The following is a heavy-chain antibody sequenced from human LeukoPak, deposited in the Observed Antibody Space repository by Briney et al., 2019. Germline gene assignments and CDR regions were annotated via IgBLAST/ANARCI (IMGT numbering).Heavy chain of an antibody. CDR1: GFTFSDYY. CDR2: ISSSGSTI. J-gene: IGHJ4*02. D-gene: IGHD5-18*01. CDR3: ARVSKQLWLGDLDY. Sequence: GGSLRLSCAASGFTFSDYYMSWIRQAPGKGLEWVSYISSSGSTIYYADSVKGRFTISRDNAKNSLYLQMNSLRAEDTVVYYCARVSKQLWLGDLDYWGQGTLVTVSS. V-gene: IGHV3-11*01.